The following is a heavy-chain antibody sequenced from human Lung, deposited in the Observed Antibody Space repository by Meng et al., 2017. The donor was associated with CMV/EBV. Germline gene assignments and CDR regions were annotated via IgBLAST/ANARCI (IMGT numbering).Heavy chain of an antibody. J-gene: IGHJ3*02. V-gene: IGHV3-48*04. CDR3: ANDAFDI. CDR2: ISTSSSTK. Sequence: GEXLTISCAASGFTFSSYSMNWVRQAPGKGLEWVSYISTSSSTKYYADAVKGRFTISRDNAKNALYLQMNSLRAEDTAVYYCANDAFDIWGQGPMVTVSS. CDR1: GFTFSSYS.